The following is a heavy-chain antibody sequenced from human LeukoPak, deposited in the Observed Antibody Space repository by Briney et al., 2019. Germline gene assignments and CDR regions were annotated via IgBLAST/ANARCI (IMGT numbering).Heavy chain of an antibody. J-gene: IGHJ4*02. D-gene: IGHD3-10*01. CDR2: IYSSGST. CDR3: ARAVGGDGSGSL. V-gene: IGHV4-59*01. CDR1: GGSIRGYY. Sequence: SETLSLTCNVSGGSIRGYYWSWIRQPPGKGLEWIGYIYSSGSTNYNPSLKSRVTMSVDMSTRQISLKLSSVTAADTAVYYCARAVGGDGSGSLWGPGTLVTVSS.